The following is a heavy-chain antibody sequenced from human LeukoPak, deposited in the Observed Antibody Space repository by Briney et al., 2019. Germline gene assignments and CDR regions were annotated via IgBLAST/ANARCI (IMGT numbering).Heavy chain of an antibody. Sequence: PSETLSLTCTVSGGSISAYYWSWIRQPPGKGLEWIGYIYSSGSTNYNPSLKSRVTISVDTSKNQFSLNLSSVTAADTAVYYCARLAKYSYAPYYFDYWGQGTLVTVSS. CDR3: ARLAKYSYAPYYFDY. J-gene: IGHJ4*02. CDR2: IYSSGST. D-gene: IGHD5-18*01. V-gene: IGHV4-59*08. CDR1: GGSISAYY.